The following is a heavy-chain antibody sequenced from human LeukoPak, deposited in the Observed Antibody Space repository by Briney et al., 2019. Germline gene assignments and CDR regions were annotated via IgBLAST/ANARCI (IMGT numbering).Heavy chain of an antibody. V-gene: IGHV3-53*01. CDR1: GFIFSDNS. D-gene: IGHD4-11*01. Sequence: PGGSLRLSCAASGFIFSDNSMTWVRQAPGKGLEWVSVINSDGTTYYADSVKGRFTISRDNSKNTLYLQMNSLRAEDTAVYYCARFGVRTVTTSDYWGQGTLVTVSS. CDR3: ARFGVRTVTTSDY. CDR2: INSDGTT. J-gene: IGHJ4*02.